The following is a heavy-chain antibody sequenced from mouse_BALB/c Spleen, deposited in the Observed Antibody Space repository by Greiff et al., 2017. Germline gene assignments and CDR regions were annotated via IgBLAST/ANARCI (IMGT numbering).Heavy chain of an antibody. J-gene: IGHJ2*01. CDR1: GYTFTSYY. V-gene: IGHV1S56*01. Sequence: QVQLQQSGPELVKPGASVRISCKASGYTFTSYYIHWVKQRPGQGLEWIGWIYPGNVNTKYNEKFKGKATLTADKSSSTAYMQLSSLTSEDSAVYFCARGADYDGDYFDYWGQGTTLTVSS. CDR3: ARGADYDGDYFDY. D-gene: IGHD2-4*01. CDR2: IYPGNVNT.